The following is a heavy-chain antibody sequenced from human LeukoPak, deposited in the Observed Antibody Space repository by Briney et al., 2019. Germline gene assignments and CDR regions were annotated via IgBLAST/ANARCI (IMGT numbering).Heavy chain of an antibody. V-gene: IGHV1-2*02. CDR2: INPNSGGT. CDR3: ARVGPGTVVTGNYDY. CDR1: GYTFTGYY. Sequence: ASVKVSCKASGYTFTGYYMHWVRQAPGQGLEWIGWINPNSGGTNYAQKFQGRVTMTRDTSISTAYMELGRLRSDDTAVYYCARVGPGTVVTGNYDYWGQGTLVTVSS. D-gene: IGHD4-23*01. J-gene: IGHJ4*02.